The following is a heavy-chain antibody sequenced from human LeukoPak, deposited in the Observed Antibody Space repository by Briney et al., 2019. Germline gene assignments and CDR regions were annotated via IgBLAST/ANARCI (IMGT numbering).Heavy chain of an antibody. CDR3: ASAESHDYGET. V-gene: IGHV1-2*02. CDR2: IKPNSGGT. J-gene: IGHJ4*02. Sequence: ASVKVSCKASGYTFAGYYLHWVRQAPGQGLEWMGWIKPNSGGTQYAQKFQGRVTMARDTSISTAYMELSRVQSDDTAVYYCASAESHDYGETWGQGTLVTVSS. D-gene: IGHD4-17*01. CDR1: GYTFAGYY.